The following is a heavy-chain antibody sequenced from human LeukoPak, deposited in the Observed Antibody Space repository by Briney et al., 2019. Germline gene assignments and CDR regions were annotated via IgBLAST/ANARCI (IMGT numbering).Heavy chain of an antibody. Sequence: GGSLKISCQGSGCNFTSYWIGRVGQLPGKGLEWMGIIYPGDSDTRYSPSFQGQVTISADKSISTAYLQWSSLKASDTAMYYCARQAVPVAKYFQHWGQGTLVTVSS. CDR2: IYPGDSDT. CDR1: GCNFTSYW. J-gene: IGHJ1*01. CDR3: ARQAVPVAKYFQH. D-gene: IGHD2-2*01. V-gene: IGHV5-51*01.